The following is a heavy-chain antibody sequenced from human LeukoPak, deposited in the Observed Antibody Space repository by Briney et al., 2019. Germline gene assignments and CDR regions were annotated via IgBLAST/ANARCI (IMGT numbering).Heavy chain of an antibody. J-gene: IGHJ4*02. V-gene: IGHV1-18*01. CDR2: ISPYNGNT. CDR3: ARVRGYSGYGDFDY. CDR1: GYTFISYG. D-gene: IGHD5-12*01. Sequence: ASVKVSCKASGYTFISYGITWVRQAPGQGLEWMGWISPYNGNTNYAQKLQGRVTMTTDISTSTAYMELRSLRSDDTAVYYCARVRGYSGYGDFDYWGQGTLVTVSS.